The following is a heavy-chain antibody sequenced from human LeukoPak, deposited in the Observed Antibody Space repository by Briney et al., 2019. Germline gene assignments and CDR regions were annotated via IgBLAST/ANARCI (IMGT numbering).Heavy chain of an antibody. CDR1: GGSFSGYY. D-gene: IGHD5-18*01. Sequence: PSETLSLTCAVYGGSFSGYYWSWIRQPPGKGLEWIGEINHSGSTNYNPSLKSRVTISVDTSKNQFSLKLSSVTAADTAVYYCARGPGPWEYSYGTYDYWAREPWSPSPQ. J-gene: IGHJ4*02. CDR2: INHSGST. V-gene: IGHV4-34*01. CDR3: ARGPGPWEYSYGTYDY.